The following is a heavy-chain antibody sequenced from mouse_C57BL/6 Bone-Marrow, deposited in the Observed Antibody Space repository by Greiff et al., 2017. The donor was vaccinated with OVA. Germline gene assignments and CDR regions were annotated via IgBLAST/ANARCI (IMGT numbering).Heavy chain of an antibody. CDR1: GFTFSDYY. CDR2: ISNGGGST. J-gene: IGHJ3*01. D-gene: IGHD2-4*01. CDR3: ARQEDDYAWFAY. Sequence: EVKLMESGGGLVQPGGSLKLSCAASGFTFSDYYMYWVRQTPEKRLEWVAYISNGGGSTYYPDTVKGRFTISRDNAKNTLYLQMSRLKSEDTAMYYCARQEDDYAWFAYWGQGTLVTVSA. V-gene: IGHV5-12*01.